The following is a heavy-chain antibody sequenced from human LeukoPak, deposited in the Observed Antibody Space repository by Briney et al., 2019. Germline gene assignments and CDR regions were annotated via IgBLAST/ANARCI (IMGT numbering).Heavy chain of an antibody. Sequence: GASVKVSCEASGYTFTSYDINWVRQATGQGLEWMGWMNPNSGNTGYAQKFQGRVTMTRNTSISTAYMELSSLRSEDTAVYYCARAGDIVVVPDNWFDPWGQGTLVTVSS. CDR2: MNPNSGNT. J-gene: IGHJ5*02. CDR3: ARAGDIVVVPDNWFDP. CDR1: GYTFTSYD. D-gene: IGHD2-2*01. V-gene: IGHV1-8*01.